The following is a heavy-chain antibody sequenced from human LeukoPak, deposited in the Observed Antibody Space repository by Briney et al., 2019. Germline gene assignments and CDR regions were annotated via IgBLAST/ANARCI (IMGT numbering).Heavy chain of an antibody. CDR2: ITSSGTTT. D-gene: IGHD4/OR15-4a*01. Sequence: PGGSLRLSCSASGFSFSDSYMSWFRLSAEKGLEWIAYITSSGTTTEYADSVKGRFTISRVNAKNSLYLQMNSLRPEDTAVYYCARDPDYGDPYWGQGTLVTASS. V-gene: IGHV3-11*01. J-gene: IGHJ4*02. CDR3: ARDPDYGDPY. CDR1: GFSFSDSY.